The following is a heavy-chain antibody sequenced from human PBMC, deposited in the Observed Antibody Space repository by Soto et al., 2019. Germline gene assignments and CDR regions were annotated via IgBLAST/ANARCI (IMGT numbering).Heavy chain of an antibody. CDR2: IYPGDSNT. J-gene: IGHJ6*02. CDR3: ATLEATTNYFYFGMDV. D-gene: IGHD1-1*01. V-gene: IGHV5-51*01. CDR1: ENSFTNYW. Sequence: PGESLKISCKGSENSFTNYWIAWVLQMPWKGLEWMGIIYPGDSNTRYSPSFQGQVTISADKSISTAYLQWSSLKASDTAMYYCATLEATTNYFYFGMDVWGQGTTVTVSS.